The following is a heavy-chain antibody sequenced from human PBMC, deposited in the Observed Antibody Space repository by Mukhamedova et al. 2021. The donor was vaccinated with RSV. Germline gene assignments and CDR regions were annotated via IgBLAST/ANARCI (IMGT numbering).Heavy chain of an antibody. CDR3: AREDSSGYSEVGGYYYYYGMDV. J-gene: IGHJ6*02. CDR2: IKQDGSEK. D-gene: IGHD3-22*01. Sequence: GKGLEWVANIKQDGSEKYYVDSVKGRFTISRDNAKNSLYLQMNSLRAEDTAVYYCAREDSSGYSEVGGYYYYYGMDVWGQGTTVT. V-gene: IGHV3-7*04.